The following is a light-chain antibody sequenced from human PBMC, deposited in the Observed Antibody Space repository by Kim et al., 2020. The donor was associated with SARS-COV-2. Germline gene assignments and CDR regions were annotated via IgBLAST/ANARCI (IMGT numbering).Light chain of an antibody. CDR1: QSIRSY. CDR2: DTS. Sequence: LSPGEGPTLSCRASQSIRSYIAWYQQTPGQPPRLLIYDTSFRATGVPARFSGSGSGTDFTLTIRSLEPGDSAVYYCLQRLDWPLTFGGGTKVDIK. CDR3: LQRLDWPLT. J-gene: IGKJ4*01. V-gene: IGKV3-11*01.